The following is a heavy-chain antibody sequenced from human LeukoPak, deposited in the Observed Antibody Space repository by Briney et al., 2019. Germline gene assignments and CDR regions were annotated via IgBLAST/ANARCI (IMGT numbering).Heavy chain of an antibody. CDR3: ARVGPHWFDP. Sequence: SETLSLTCTVSGGSISRYYWSWIRQPPGKGLEWIGYIYYSGSTNYNPSLKSRVTISVDTSKNQFSLKLSSVTAADTAVYYCARVGPHWFDPWGQGTLVTVSS. CDR1: GGSISRYY. CDR2: IYYSGST. J-gene: IGHJ5*02. V-gene: IGHV4-59*01.